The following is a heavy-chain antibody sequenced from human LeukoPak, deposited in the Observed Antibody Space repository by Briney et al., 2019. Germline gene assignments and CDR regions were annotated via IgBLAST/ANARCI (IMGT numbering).Heavy chain of an antibody. CDR2: IYYSGST. CDR1: GGSISSGGYY. D-gene: IGHD3-22*01. Sequence: SETLSLTCTVPGGSISSGGYYGSWIRQHPGKGLEWIGYIYYSGSTYHNPSLKSRVTISVDTSKNQFSLKLSSVTAADTAVYYCARVNYYDSSGYPERGFDYWGQGTLVTVSS. J-gene: IGHJ4*02. V-gene: IGHV4-31*03. CDR3: ARVNYYDSSGYPERGFDY.